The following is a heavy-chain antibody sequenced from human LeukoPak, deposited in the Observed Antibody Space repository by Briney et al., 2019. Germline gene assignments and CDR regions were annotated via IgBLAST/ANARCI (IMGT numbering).Heavy chain of an antibody. V-gene: IGHV4-30-4*01. CDR2: IYYSGST. CDR1: GGSISSGDCS. CDR3: ARDSSSWRRGPDAFDI. J-gene: IGHJ3*02. Sequence: PSETLSLTCTVSGGSISSGDCSWSWIRQPPGKGLEWIGYIYYSGSTYYNPSLKSRVTISVDTSKNQFSLKLSSVTAADTAVYYCARDSSSWRRGPDAFDIWGQGTMVTVSS. D-gene: IGHD6-13*01.